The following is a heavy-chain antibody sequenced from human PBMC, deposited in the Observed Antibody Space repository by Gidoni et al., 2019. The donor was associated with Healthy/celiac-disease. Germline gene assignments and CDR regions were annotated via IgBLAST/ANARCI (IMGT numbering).Heavy chain of an antibody. CDR1: GLPFSSYG. Sequence: QVQLVEPGGGVVQPGGSLRLLCAAYGLPFSSYGMHWVRQAPGKGLEWVAVISYDGSNKYYADSVKGRFTISRDNSKNTLYLQMNSLRAEDTAVYYCAKGDRWVDATYFDYWGQGTLVTVSS. V-gene: IGHV3-30*18. CDR2: ISYDGSNK. D-gene: IGHD1-26*01. J-gene: IGHJ4*02. CDR3: AKGDRWVDATYFDY.